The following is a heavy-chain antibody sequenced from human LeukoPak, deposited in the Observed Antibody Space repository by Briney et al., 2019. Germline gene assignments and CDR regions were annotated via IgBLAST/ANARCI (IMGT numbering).Heavy chain of an antibody. D-gene: IGHD1-1*01. J-gene: IGHJ4*02. V-gene: IGHV3-23*01. Sequence: PGGSLRLSCAASGFTFSNYAMSWVRQAPGRGLEWVSTFSGSSSSTYYAASVKGRFTISRDNSKSTLYLQMNSLRAGDTAVYYCAKRAGTGTKHFDYWGQGALVTVSS. CDR3: AKRAGTGTKHFDY. CDR1: GFTFSNYA. CDR2: FSGSSSST.